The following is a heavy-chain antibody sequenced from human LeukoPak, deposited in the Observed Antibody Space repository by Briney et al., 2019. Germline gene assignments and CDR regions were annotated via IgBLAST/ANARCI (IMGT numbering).Heavy chain of an antibody. CDR3: ARGRPYYMGGRFGY. D-gene: IGHD3-22*01. CDR1: GGSISGSSYY. J-gene: IGHJ4*02. V-gene: IGHV4-39*01. Sequence: KSSETLSLTCTVSGGSISGSSYYWGWIRQPPGKGLEWIGSIYYSGSTYYNPSLKSRVTISVDTSKNQFSLKLSSVTAADTAVYYCARGRPYYMGGRFGYWGQGTLVTVSS. CDR2: IYYSGST.